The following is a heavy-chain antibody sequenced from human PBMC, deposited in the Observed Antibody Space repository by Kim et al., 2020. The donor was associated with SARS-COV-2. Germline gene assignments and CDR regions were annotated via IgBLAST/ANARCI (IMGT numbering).Heavy chain of an antibody. CDR1: GGSISSYY. D-gene: IGHD2-2*01. J-gene: IGHJ6*02. CDR2: IYYSGST. CDR3: ARVCPGYCSSTSCQGGGLYYYGMDV. Sequence: SETLSLTCTVSGGSISSYYWSWIRQPPGKGLEWIGYIYYSGSTNYNPSLKSRVTISVDTSKNQFSLKLSSVTAADTAVYYCARVCPGYCSSTSCQGGGLYYYGMDVWGQGTTVTVSS. V-gene: IGHV4-59*01.